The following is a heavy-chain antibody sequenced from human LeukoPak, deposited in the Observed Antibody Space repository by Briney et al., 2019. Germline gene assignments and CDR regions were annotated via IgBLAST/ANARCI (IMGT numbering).Heavy chain of an antibody. J-gene: IGHJ3*02. CDR1: GYTFTSYA. CDR3: ARVKAFPPTQYCSSTSCYAPYDAFDI. V-gene: IGHV1-3*01. D-gene: IGHD2-2*01. CDR2: INAGNGNT. Sequence: ASVKVSCKASGYTFTSYAMHWVRQAPGQRLEWMGWINAGNGNTKYSQKFQGRVTITRDTSASTAYMELSSLRSEDTAVYYCARVKAFPPTQYCSSTSCYAPYDAFDIWGQGTMVTVSS.